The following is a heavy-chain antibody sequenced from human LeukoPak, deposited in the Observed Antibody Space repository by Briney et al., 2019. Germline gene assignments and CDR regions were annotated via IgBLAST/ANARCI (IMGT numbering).Heavy chain of an antibody. Sequence: GRSLRLSCTASGFTFGDYVMSWVRQAPGKGLEWVGFIRSKPYGGTTEYAASVKGRFIISRDDSKTIAYLQVNSLKSEDTAAYYCTTGSATGTGSGYWGQGTLVTVSS. D-gene: IGHD6-13*01. CDR3: TTGSATGTGSGY. CDR2: IRSKPYGGTT. CDR1: GFTFGDYV. V-gene: IGHV3-49*04. J-gene: IGHJ4*02.